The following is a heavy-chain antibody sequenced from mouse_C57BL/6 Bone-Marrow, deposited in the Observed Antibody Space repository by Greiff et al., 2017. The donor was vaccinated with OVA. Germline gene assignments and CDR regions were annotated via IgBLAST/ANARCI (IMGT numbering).Heavy chain of an antibody. V-gene: IGHV1-18*01. J-gene: IGHJ2*01. CDR3: ARGGVYYGSSRYYFDF. CDR2: INPNNGGT. D-gene: IGHD1-1*01. Sequence: VQLKESGPELVKPGASVKIPCKASGYTFTDYNMDWVKQSHGKSLEWIGDINPNNGGTIYNQKFKGKATLTVDKSSSTAYMELRSLTSEDTAVYYCARGGVYYGSSRYYFDFWGQGTTLTVSS. CDR1: GYTFTDYN.